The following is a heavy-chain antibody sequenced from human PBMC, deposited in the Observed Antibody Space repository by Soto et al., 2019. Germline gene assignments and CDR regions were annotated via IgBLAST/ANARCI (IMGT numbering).Heavy chain of an antibody. Sequence: PSETLSLTCAVYGGSFSGYYWSWIRQPPGKGLEWIGEINHSGSTNYNPSLKSRVTISVDTSKNQFSLKLSSVTAADTAVYYCAIIAVAGTWDYWGQGTLVTVSS. CDR2: INHSGST. CDR1: GGSFSGYY. V-gene: IGHV4-34*01. CDR3: AIIAVAGTWDY. D-gene: IGHD6-19*01. J-gene: IGHJ4*02.